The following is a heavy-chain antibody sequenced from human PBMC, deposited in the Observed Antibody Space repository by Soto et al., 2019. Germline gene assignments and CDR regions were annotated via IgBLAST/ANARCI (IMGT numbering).Heavy chain of an antibody. V-gene: IGHV4-34*01. CDR3: ARGQVAVAATHFDY. D-gene: IGHD6-19*01. J-gene: IGHJ4*02. CDR2: INHSGST. CDR1: GGSFSGYY. Sequence: SETLSLTCAVYGGSFSGYYWSWIRQPPGKGLEWIGEINHSGSTNYNPSLKSRVTISVDTSKNQFSLKLSSVTAADTAVYYCARGQVAVAATHFDYWGQGTLVTVSS.